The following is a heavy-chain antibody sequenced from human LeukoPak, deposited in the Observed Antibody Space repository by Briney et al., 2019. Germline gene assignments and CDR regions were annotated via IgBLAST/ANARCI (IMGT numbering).Heavy chain of an antibody. J-gene: IGHJ4*02. CDR2: IYYSGST. D-gene: IGHD3-3*01. V-gene: IGHV4-59*01. Sequence: SETLSLTCTVSGGSISSYYWSWIRQPPGKGLEWIGYIYYSGSTNYNPSLKSRVTISVDTSKNQFSLKLSSVTAADTAVYYCAKAGSYDFWSGLFDYWGQGTLVTVSS. CDR1: GGSISSYY. CDR3: AKAGSYDFWSGLFDY.